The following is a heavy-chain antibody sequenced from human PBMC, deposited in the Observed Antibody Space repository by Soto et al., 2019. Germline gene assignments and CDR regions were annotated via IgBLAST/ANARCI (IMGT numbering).Heavy chain of an antibody. CDR2: ISYDGSTE. Sequence: QVQLVESGGGVVQPGRSLRLSCAASGFIFSSYAIHWVRQAPGKGLEWVAVISYDGSTEYYADSVKGRFTISRDSSKNTVYLQMNILSAEDTAVYYCARWNGYGDLWGQGTLVTVSS. D-gene: IGHD1-1*01. CDR1: GFIFSSYA. CDR3: ARWNGYGDL. V-gene: IGHV3-30-3*01. J-gene: IGHJ5*02.